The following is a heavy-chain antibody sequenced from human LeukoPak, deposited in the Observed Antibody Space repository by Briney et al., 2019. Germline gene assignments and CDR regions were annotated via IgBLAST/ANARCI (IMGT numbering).Heavy chain of an antibody. Sequence: GGSLRLSCAASAFTFSDYYVSWLRQAPGKGLEWVSYISSSGSTIYYADSVKGRFTISRDNDKNSLYLQMNSLRAEDTAVYYCASVEGCGGDCYYFDYCRQGTLVTVSS. J-gene: IGHJ4*02. CDR3: ASVEGCGGDCYYFDY. CDR1: AFTFSDYY. V-gene: IGHV3-11*04. CDR2: ISSSGSTI. D-gene: IGHD2-21*02.